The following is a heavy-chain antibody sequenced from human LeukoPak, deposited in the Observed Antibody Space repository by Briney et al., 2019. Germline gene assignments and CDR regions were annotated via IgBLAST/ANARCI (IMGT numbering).Heavy chain of an antibody. CDR1: GASINTYY. CDR2: IYYSGTT. CDR3: ARVLRPMASQYYFDY. J-gene: IGHJ4*02. Sequence: SETLSLTCTVSGASINTYYWSWIRQPPGKGLEWIGYIYYSGTTSYNPSLKTRVTISIDTSKNQFSLKLSSVTAADTTVYYCARVLRPMASQYYFDYWGQGTLVTVSS. D-gene: IGHD3-10*01. V-gene: IGHV4-59*01.